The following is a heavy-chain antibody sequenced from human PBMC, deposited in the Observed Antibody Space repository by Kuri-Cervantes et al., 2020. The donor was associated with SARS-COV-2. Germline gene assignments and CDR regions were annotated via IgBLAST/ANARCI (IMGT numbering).Heavy chain of an antibody. CDR1: GFMFSRCD. Sequence: GESLKISCAASGFMFSRCDMHWVRQAPGKGLEWVAVISHDGKNKKCIASGKGRFTISRDNSQNTLYLHMKSLRSEDTAMYYCAKDRVGVQDFWGQGTLVTVSS. J-gene: IGHJ4*02. D-gene: IGHD2-21*01. V-gene: IGHV3-30*18. CDR2: ISHDGKNK. CDR3: AKDRVGVQDF.